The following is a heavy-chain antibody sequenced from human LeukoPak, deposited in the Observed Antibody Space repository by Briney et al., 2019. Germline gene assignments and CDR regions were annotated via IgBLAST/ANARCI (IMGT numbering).Heavy chain of an antibody. Sequence: SETLSLTCTVSGGSISSYYWSWIRQPAGKGLEWIGRIYTSGSTNYNPSLKSRVTMSVDTSKNQFSLKLSSVTAAATAVYYCATSYGSGLNYYYGMDVWGQGTTVTVSS. J-gene: IGHJ6*02. CDR1: GGSISSYY. D-gene: IGHD3-10*01. CDR2: IYTSGST. CDR3: ATSYGSGLNYYYGMDV. V-gene: IGHV4-4*07.